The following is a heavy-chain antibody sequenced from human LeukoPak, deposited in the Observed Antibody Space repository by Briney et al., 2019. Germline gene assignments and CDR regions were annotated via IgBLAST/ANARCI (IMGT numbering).Heavy chain of an antibody. V-gene: IGHV4-61*02. D-gene: IGHD3-10*01. Sequence: SETLSLTCTVSGGSISSGSYYWSWIRQPAGKGLEWIGRIYTSGSTNYNPSLKSRVTISVDTSKNQFSLKLSSVTAADTAVYYCARGKSSNYYGSGSYYNFDYWGQGTLVTVSS. CDR3: ARGKSSNYYGSGSYYNFDY. CDR1: GGSISSGSYY. CDR2: IYTSGST. J-gene: IGHJ4*02.